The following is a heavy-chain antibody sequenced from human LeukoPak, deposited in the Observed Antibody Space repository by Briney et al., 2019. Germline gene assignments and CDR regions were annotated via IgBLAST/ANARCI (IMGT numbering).Heavy chain of an antibody. CDR1: GGSIGFYC. Sequence: KSSETLSLTCTVSGGSIGFYCWSWIRQSAGQGLEWIGRINGNGVTNYNPSLKSRVTMSVHTSKSQFSLNLRSVIAADSSVYYCVGDELLTTCRLSWDPWGQGILVTV. J-gene: IGHJ5*02. CDR2: INGNGVT. V-gene: IGHV4-4*07. CDR3: VGDELLTTCRLSWDP. D-gene: IGHD2-21*01.